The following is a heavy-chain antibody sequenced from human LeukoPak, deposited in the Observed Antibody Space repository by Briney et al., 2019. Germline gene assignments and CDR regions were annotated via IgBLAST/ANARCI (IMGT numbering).Heavy chain of an antibody. CDR3: ARGKTYSNSARQLDY. Sequence: SETLSLTCAVFGGSFSGHFWTWIRQPPGKGLEWIGEIFHSGSTNYDPSLKSRVSISLDSSKNQFSLNLNSVTAADTAVNYCARGKTYSNSARQLDYWGQGTLVTVSS. CDR2: IFHSGST. J-gene: IGHJ4*02. V-gene: IGHV4-34*01. D-gene: IGHD6-6*01. CDR1: GGSFSGHF.